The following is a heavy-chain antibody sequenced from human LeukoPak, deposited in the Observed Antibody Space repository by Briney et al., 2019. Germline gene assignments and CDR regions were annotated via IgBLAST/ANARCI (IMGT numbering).Heavy chain of an antibody. V-gene: IGHV1-18*04. Sequence: ASVTVACKTSGYTFTKYGITWVRQAPGQGLEWLGWISGDKGDTNYVQKVQGRVTLTTDRSTRTAYMELRTLTSDDTALYYCARGSYGQPAFDYWGQGTQVTVSS. CDR3: ARGSYGQPAFDY. D-gene: IGHD3-16*01. CDR1: GYTFTKYG. CDR2: ISGDKGDT. J-gene: IGHJ4*02.